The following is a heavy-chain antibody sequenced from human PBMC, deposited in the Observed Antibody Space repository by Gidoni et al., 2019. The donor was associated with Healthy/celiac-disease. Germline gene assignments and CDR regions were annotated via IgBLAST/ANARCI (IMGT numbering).Heavy chain of an antibody. CDR2: ISYDGSNK. CDR3: AKDILDIVVVVATSLGYYMDV. J-gene: IGHJ6*03. D-gene: IGHD2-15*01. V-gene: IGHV3-30*18. CDR1: GFTFSSYG. Sequence: QVQLVESGGGVVQPGRSLRLSCAASGFTFSSYGMHWVRQAPGKGLEWVAVISYDGSNKYYADSVKGRFTISRDNSKNTLYLQMNSLRAEDTAVYYCAKDILDIVVVVATSLGYYMDVWGKGTTVTVSS.